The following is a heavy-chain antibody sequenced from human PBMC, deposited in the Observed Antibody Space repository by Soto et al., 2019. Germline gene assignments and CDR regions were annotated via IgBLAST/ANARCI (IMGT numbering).Heavy chain of an antibody. J-gene: IGHJ6*02. CDR2: INHSGST. CDR1: GGSFSGYY. CDR3: ARVQLGYCSSTSCYNGYYYYYGMDV. V-gene: IGHV4-34*01. Sequence: SETLSLTCAFYGGSFSGYYWSLIRQPPGKGLEWIGEINHSGSTNYNPSLKSRVTISVDTSKNQFSLKLSSVTAADTAVYYCARVQLGYCSSTSCYNGYYYYYGMDVWGQGTTVTVSS. D-gene: IGHD2-2*02.